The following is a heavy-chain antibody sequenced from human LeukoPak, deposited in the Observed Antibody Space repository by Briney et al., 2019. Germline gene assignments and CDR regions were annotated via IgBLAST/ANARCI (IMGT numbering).Heavy chain of an antibody. CDR3: ARSKRGSITMVRGKDRYYYMDV. J-gene: IGHJ6*03. CDR1: GGSISSYY. Sequence: SETLSLTCTVSGGSISSYYWSWIRQPPGEGLEWIGYIYYSGSTDYNPSLKSRVTISVDTSKNQFSLKLSSVTAADTAVYYCARSKRGSITMVRGKDRYYYMDVWGKGTTVTVSS. D-gene: IGHD3-10*01. CDR2: IYYSGST. V-gene: IGHV4-59*01.